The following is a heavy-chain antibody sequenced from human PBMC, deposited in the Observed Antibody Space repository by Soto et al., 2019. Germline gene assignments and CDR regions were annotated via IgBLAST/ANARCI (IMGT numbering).Heavy chain of an antibody. CDR2: IYNGATT. CDR3: ARDDSQRPATY. J-gene: IGHJ4*02. Sequence: PSETLSLTCIVSGGPISSYYWTWTRQPPGKGLEWIGCIYNGATTNYNPSLKSRVTISVDTSKNQFSLKLTSVTAADTAVYYCARDDSQRPATYWGQGTLVTVSS. D-gene: IGHD1-26*01. V-gene: IGHV4-59*01. CDR1: GGPISSYY.